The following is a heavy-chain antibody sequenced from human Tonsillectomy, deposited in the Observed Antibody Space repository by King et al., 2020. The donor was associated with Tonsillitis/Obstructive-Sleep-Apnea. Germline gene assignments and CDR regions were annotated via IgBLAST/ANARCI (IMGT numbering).Heavy chain of an antibody. V-gene: IGHV1-2*02. CDR3: AREGSPGYMDV. J-gene: IGHJ6*03. Sequence: VQLVESGAEVKKPGASVKVSCKASGYTFTGYYMHWARQAPAQGLEWMGWINPNRGGTNSAQKFQGGVTMTRDTSISTAYMDLCRRRSDDTAVYYCAREGSPGYMDVWGKGTTVTVSS. CDR2: INPNRGGT. CDR1: GYTFTGYY.